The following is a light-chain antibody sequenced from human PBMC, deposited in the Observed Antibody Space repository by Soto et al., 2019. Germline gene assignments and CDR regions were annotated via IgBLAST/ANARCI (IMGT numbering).Light chain of an antibody. Sequence: IRMTQSPSSLSASVCDTVTITCRASQGIRTDLGWYQQSPGKAPKVLIVGASTLQSGVPSRFSGSGSGTDFTLTISSLQPEDSATYYCLQDFSYPRTFGQGTKVDIK. J-gene: IGKJ1*01. CDR1: QGIRTD. V-gene: IGKV1-6*01. CDR2: GAS. CDR3: LQDFSYPRT.